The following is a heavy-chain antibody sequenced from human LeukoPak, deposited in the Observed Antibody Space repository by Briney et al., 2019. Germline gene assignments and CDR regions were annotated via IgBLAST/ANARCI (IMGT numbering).Heavy chain of an antibody. CDR2: ISGSGGST. D-gene: IGHD5-18*01. CDR3: AKVITAGWQKDDLDI. Sequence: GGSLRLSCAASGFTFSSYWMSWVRQAPGKGLEWVPAISGSGGSTYYADSVKGRFTISRDNSKNTLYLQMNNLGAEDTALYYCAKVITAGWQKDDLDIWGRGTMVTVSS. CDR1: GFTFSSYW. V-gene: IGHV3-23*01. J-gene: IGHJ3*02.